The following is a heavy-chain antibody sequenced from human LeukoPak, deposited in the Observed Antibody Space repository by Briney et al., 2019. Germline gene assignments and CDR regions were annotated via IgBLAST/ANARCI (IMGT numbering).Heavy chain of an antibody. V-gene: IGHV3-7*01. Sequence: GGSLRLSCAASGFTFSSYWMSWVRQAPGKGLEWVANIKQDGSEKYCVDSVKGRFTISRDNANNSVYLQMNSLRAEDTAVYYCARDDHPTYYYYYYYMDVWGKGTTVTVSS. CDR2: IKQDGSEK. D-gene: IGHD2/OR15-2a*01. J-gene: IGHJ6*03. CDR3: ARDDHPTYYYYYYYMDV. CDR1: GFTFSSYW.